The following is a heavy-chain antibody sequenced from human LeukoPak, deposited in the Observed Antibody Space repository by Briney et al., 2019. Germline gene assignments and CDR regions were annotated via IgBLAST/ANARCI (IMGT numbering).Heavy chain of an antibody. V-gene: IGHV3-73*01. CDR3: TRLLLLGYCSSTSCYSHAFDI. CDR1: GFTFSGSA. CDR2: IRSKANSYAT. Sequence: GGSLKLSCAASGFTFSGSAMHWVRQASGKGLEWVGRIRSKANSYATAYAASVKGRFTISRDDSKNTAYLQMNSLKTEDTAVYYCTRLLLLGYCSSTSCYSHAFDIWGQGTMVTVSS. J-gene: IGHJ3*02. D-gene: IGHD2-2*01.